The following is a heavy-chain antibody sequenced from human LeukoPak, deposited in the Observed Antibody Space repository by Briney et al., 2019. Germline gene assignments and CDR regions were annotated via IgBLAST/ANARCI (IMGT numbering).Heavy chain of an antibody. Sequence: SETLSLICSVSGGSISGYYWSWIRQPAGKGLEWIGRMYTSGGAYYKPSLRSRVTISVDTSKNQFSLKLSSVTAADTAVYYCAREYCGGDCYKFSWFDPWGQGTLVTVSS. CDR3: AREYCGGDCYKFSWFDP. V-gene: IGHV4-4*07. J-gene: IGHJ5*02. CDR1: GGSISGYY. D-gene: IGHD2-21*01. CDR2: MYTSGGA.